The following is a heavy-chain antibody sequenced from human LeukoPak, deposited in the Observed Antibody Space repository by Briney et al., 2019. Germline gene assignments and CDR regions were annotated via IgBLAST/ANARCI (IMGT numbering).Heavy chain of an antibody. CDR3: ARAYSNYEDY. D-gene: IGHD4-11*01. V-gene: IGHV3-21*01. CDR1: GFTFSSYA. Sequence: GGSLRLSCAASGFTFSSYAMSWVRQAPGKGLEWVSSISSSSSYIYYADSVKGRFTISRDNATNSLYLQMNSLRAEDTAVYYCARAYSNYEDYWGQGTLVTVSS. J-gene: IGHJ4*02. CDR2: ISSSSSYI.